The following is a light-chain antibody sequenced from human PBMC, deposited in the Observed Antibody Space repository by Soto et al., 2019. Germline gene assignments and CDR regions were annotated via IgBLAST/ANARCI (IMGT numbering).Light chain of an antibody. J-gene: IGLJ2*01. CDR2: VNSHGSH. CDR3: QTWGTGTVV. Sequence: QLVLTQSPSASASLGASVKLTCTLSSGRSSYAIAWHQQQPEKGPRYLMKVNSHGSHKKGDGIPDRFSGSSSGAERYLTISSLQSEDEADYYCQTWGTGTVVFGGGTKLTVL. V-gene: IGLV4-69*01. CDR1: SGRSSYA.